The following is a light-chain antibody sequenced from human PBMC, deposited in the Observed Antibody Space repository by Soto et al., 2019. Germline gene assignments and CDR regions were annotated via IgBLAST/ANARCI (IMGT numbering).Light chain of an antibody. V-gene: IGKV1-5*03. J-gene: IGKJ2*01. CDR2: KAS. Sequence: DIQMTQSPSTLSGSVGDRVTITCRASQTISSWLAWYQQKPGKAPKLLIYKASTLKSGVPSRFSGSGSGTEFTLTISSLQPDDFATYYCQQVNTYPHTFGQGTKLEIK. CDR1: QTISSW. CDR3: QQVNTYPHT.